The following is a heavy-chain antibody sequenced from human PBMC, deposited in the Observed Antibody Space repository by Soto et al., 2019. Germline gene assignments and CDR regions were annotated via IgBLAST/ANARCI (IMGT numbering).Heavy chain of an antibody. J-gene: IGHJ6*02. CDR2: IWYDGSNK. D-gene: IGHD3-3*01. CDR1: GFTFSSYG. Sequence: SLRLSCAASGFTFSSYGMHWVRQAPDKGLEWVAVIWYDGSNKYYADSVKGRFTISRDNSKNTLYLQMNSLRAEDTAVYYCAGVYDFWSALYGMDVWGQGTTVTVSS. V-gene: IGHV3-33*01. CDR3: AGVYDFWSALYGMDV.